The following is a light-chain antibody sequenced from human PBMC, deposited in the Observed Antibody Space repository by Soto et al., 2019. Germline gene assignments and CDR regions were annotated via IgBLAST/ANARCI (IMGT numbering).Light chain of an antibody. CDR2: DAS. CDR3: QQRSNWPPWT. V-gene: IGKV3-11*01. Sequence: EIVLTQSPATLSLSPGERATLYCRASQSVGSYLAWYQQKPGQAPRLLIYDASNRATGIPARFSGSGSRTDFTLTISSLEPEDFAVYYCQQRSNWPPWTFGQGTKGDIK. J-gene: IGKJ1*01. CDR1: QSVGSY.